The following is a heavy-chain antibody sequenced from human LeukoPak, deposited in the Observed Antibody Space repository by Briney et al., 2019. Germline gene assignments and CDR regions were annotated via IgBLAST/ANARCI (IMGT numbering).Heavy chain of an antibody. CDR1: GFIFSSYW. CDR3: ASSDFDY. CDR2: INNDGSST. V-gene: IGHV3-74*01. Sequence: GGSLRLSCAASGFIFSSYWMHWVRQAPGKGLVWVSRINNDGSSTTYADSVKGRFTISRDNAKNTLYLQMNGLRAEDTAVYYCASSDFDYWGQGTLVTVSS. J-gene: IGHJ4*02.